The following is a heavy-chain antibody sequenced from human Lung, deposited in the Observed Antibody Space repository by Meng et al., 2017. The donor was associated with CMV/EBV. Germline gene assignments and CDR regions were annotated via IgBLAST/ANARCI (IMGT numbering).Heavy chain of an antibody. CDR1: GGSFSSIGYY. V-gene: IGHV4-39*07. Sequence: QLQLQQSGPGQVQPSETRSLACSVSGGSFSSIGYYWGWIRQSPGKGLEWIGSIYFSGNTYYNPSLQSRVTMSVGTAQNKFSLTLRSVTAADTAVYYCVTETGYNYDNWGQGALVTVSS. CDR2: IYFSGNT. CDR3: VTETGYNYDN. J-gene: IGHJ4*02. D-gene: IGHD5-24*01.